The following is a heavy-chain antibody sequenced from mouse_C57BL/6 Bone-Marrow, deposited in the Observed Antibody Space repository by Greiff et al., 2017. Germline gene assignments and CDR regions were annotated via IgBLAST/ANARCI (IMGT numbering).Heavy chain of an antibody. CDR3: ARLLDDSSSYWYAMDY. Sequence: EVKLMESGGGLVKPGGSLKLSCAASGFTFSSYTMSWVRQTPEKRLEWVATISGGGGNTYYPDSVKGRYTISRDNAKNTLYLQMSSLRSEDTALYYCARLLDDSSSYWYAMDYWGQGTSVTVSS. D-gene: IGHD1-1*01. CDR2: ISGGGGNT. CDR1: GFTFSSYT. V-gene: IGHV5-9*01. J-gene: IGHJ4*01.